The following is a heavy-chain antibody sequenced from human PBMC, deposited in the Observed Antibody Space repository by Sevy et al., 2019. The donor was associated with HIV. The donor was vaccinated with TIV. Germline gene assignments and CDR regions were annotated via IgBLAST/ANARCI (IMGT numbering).Heavy chain of an antibody. V-gene: IGHV4-59*01. J-gene: IGHJ4*02. CDR1: GGSISGYY. CDR3: ARSRVITGTFDY. CDR2: ISYSGST. D-gene: IGHD1-20*01. Sequence: SETLSLTCTVSGGSISGYYWSWIRQPPGKGLEWIGYISYSGSTNYNPPLKSRVTISVDTSKNEFSLKLSSVTAADTAVYDGARSRVITGTFDYWGQGTLVTVSS.